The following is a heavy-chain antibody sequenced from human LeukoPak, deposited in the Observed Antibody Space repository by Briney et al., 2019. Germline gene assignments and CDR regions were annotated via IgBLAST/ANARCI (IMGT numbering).Heavy chain of an antibody. D-gene: IGHD6-13*01. J-gene: IGHJ4*02. CDR3: ARGNIAAAGIHY. V-gene: IGHV3-30-3*01. CDR1: GFTFSSYA. CDR2: ISYDGSNK. Sequence: PGRSLRLSCAASGFTFSSYAMHWVRQAPGKGLEWVAVISYDGSNKYYADSVKGRFTISRDNSKNTLYLQMNSLRAEDTAVYYCARGNIAAAGIHYWGQGTLVIVSS.